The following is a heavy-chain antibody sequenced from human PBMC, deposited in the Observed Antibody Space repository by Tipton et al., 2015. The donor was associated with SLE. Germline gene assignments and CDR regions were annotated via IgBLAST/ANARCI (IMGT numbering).Heavy chain of an antibody. CDR2: TSYDGTNK. Sequence: LSLTCTVSGASISSYYWSWVRQAPGKGLEWVAVTSYDGTNKDYADSVKGRFTISRDNSKNTLYLQMNSLRTEDTAVYYCARQVVPDAGDFDYWGQGTLVTVSS. CDR3: ARQVVPDAGDFDY. CDR1: GASISSYY. V-gene: IGHV3-30-3*01. J-gene: IGHJ4*02. D-gene: IGHD2-2*01.